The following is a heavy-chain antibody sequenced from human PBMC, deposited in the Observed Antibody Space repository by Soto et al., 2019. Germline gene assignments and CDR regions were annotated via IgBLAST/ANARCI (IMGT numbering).Heavy chain of an antibody. CDR1: VGSISSGDYY. Sequence: SETLSLTCTVSVGSISSGDYYWSWIRQPPGKGLEWIGYIYYSGSTYYNPSLKSRVTISVDTSKNQFSLKLSSVTAADTAVYYCARDLQYSRLFYGMDVWGQGTTVTVSS. CDR2: IYYSGST. V-gene: IGHV4-30-4*01. J-gene: IGHJ6*02. D-gene: IGHD6-13*01. CDR3: ARDLQYSRLFYGMDV.